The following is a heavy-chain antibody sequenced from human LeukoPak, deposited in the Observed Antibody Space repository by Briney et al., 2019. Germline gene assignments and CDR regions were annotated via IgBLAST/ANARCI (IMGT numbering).Heavy chain of an antibody. J-gene: IGHJ4*02. CDR2: ISAYNGNT. V-gene: IGHV1-18*01. Sequence: ASVKVSCKASGYTFTSYGISWVRQAPGQGLEWTGWISAYNGNTNYAQKLQGRVTMTTDTSTSTAYMELRSLRSDDTAVYYCARDVRKMGIVGAPSCDYWGQGTLVTVSS. D-gene: IGHD1-26*01. CDR3: ARDVRKMGIVGAPSCDY. CDR1: GYTFTSYG.